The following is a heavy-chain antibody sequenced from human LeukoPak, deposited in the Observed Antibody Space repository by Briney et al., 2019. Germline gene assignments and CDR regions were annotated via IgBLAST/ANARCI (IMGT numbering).Heavy chain of an antibody. J-gene: IGHJ3*02. CDR2: IKQDGSEK. Sequence: PGGTLRLSCAASGFTFSSYWMSWVRQAPGKGLEWVANIKQDGSEKYYVDSVKGRFTISRDNAKNSLYLQMNSLRAEDTAVYYCARRDIVVVPAAMSEGAFDIWGQGTMVTVSS. V-gene: IGHV3-7*05. CDR1: GFTFSSYW. D-gene: IGHD2-2*01. CDR3: ARRDIVVVPAAMSEGAFDI.